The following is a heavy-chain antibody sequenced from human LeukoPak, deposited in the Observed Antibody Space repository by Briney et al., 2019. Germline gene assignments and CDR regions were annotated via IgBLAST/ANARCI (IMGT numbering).Heavy chain of an antibody. D-gene: IGHD2-2*01. CDR2: IKQDGSVK. V-gene: IGHV3-7*04. CDR1: GFTFSTYW. J-gene: IGHJ4*02. Sequence: GGSLRLSCAASGFTFSTYWISSVRQAPGTGLEWVASIKQDGSVKSYVDSVKGRFTISRDNAKNSLYLQMNSLRAEDTAVYYCARGGYQLLWYWGQGTLVTVSS. CDR3: ARGGYQLLWY.